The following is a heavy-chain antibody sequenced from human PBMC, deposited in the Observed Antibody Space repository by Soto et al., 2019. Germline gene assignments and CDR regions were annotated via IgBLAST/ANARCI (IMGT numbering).Heavy chain of an antibody. CDR1: GYSFTGHY. CDR3: ARDPSSFLGRVYGMDV. CDR2: VNLNTGGT. J-gene: IGHJ6*02. Sequence: QVQHVQSGAEVKKPGDSVKVSCKASGYSFTGHYMHWVRRAPGRGLEGMGWVNLNTGGTDYAQEFQGRVTMTTATSIRTVYLEVTGLKFDDTAIYYCARDPSSFLGRVYGMDVWGQGTAVTVSS. V-gene: IGHV1-2*02.